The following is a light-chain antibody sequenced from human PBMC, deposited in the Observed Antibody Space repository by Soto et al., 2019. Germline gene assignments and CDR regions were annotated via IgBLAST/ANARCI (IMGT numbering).Light chain of an antibody. CDR2: RAS. CDR1: SSNIGSNY. CDR3: AAWDDTLNGLV. V-gene: IGLV1-47*01. J-gene: IGLJ2*01. Sequence: QSVLTQPPSASGTPGQRVTISCSGSSSNIGSNYVYWYQQVPGTAPRLLMNRASQRPSGVPDRFSGSKSVTSASLAISGLRSEDEADYYCAAWDDTLNGLVFGGGTKLTVL.